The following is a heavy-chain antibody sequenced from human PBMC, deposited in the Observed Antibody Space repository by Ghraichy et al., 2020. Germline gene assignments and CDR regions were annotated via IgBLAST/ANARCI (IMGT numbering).Heavy chain of an antibody. J-gene: IGHJ4*02. Sequence: SETLSLTCTVSGGSISSSSCYWGWIRQPPGKGLEWIGGIYYSGSTYYNPSLKSRVTIPVDTSKNHFSLKLSSVTAADTAVYYCARLLWFGELSPVGYWGQGTLVIVSS. V-gene: IGHV4-39*02. D-gene: IGHD3-10*01. CDR3: ARLLWFGELSPVGY. CDR2: IYYSGST. CDR1: GGSISSSSCY.